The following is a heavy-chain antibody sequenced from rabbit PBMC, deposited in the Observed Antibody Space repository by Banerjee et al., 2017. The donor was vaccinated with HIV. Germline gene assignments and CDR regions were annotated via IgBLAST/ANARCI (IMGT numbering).Heavy chain of an antibody. Sequence: QQLEESGGGLVKPGASLTLTCTASGFSFSGYYVCWVRQAPGKGLELIACIYTGSSGSTYYASWAKGRFTISTTSSTTVTLQMTSLTAADTATYFCARGGDSFYFTLNLWGPGTLVTVS. CDR2: IYTGSSGST. V-gene: IGHV1S40*01. J-gene: IGHJ4*01. CDR3: ARGGDSFYFTLNL. CDR1: GFSFSGYY. D-gene: IGHD7-1*01.